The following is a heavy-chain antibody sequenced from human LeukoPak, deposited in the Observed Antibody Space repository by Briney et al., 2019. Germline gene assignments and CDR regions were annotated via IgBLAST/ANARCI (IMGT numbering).Heavy chain of an antibody. J-gene: IGHJ4*02. Sequence: GRSLRLSCAASGFTFSSYAMHWVRQAPGEGLEWVAVISYDGSNKYYAGSVKGRFTISRDNSKNTLYLQMNSLRAEDTAVYYCARDGTVVTEYYFDYWGQGTLVTVSS. D-gene: IGHD4-23*01. CDR3: ARDGTVVTEYYFDY. CDR2: ISYDGSNK. V-gene: IGHV3-30-3*01. CDR1: GFTFSSYA.